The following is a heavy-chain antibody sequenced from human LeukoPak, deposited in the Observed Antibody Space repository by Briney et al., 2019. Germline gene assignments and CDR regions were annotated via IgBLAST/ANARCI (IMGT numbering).Heavy chain of an antibody. CDR2: FDPEDGET. CDR1: GYTLTELS. Sequence: ASVKVPCKVSGYTLTELSMHWVRQAPGKGLEWMGGFDPEDGETIYAQKFQGRVTMTEDTSTDTAYMELSSLRSEDTAVYYCATNSGSYQASFDYWGQGTLVTVSP. CDR3: ATNSGSYQASFDY. D-gene: IGHD1-26*01. V-gene: IGHV1-24*01. J-gene: IGHJ4*02.